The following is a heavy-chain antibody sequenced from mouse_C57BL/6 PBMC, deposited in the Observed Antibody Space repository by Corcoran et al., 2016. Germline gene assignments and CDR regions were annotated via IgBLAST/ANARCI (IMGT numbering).Heavy chain of an antibody. Sequence: QVQLQQSGAELMKPGASVKLSCKATGYTFTGYWIEWVKQRPGHGLEWIGEILPGSGSTNYNEKFKGKATFTADTSSNTAYMQLSSLTPEDSAIYYCASSSTVVATRVFAYWGQGTLVTVSA. CDR3: ASSSTVVATRVFAY. D-gene: IGHD1-1*01. V-gene: IGHV1-9*01. J-gene: IGHJ3*01. CDR2: ILPGSGST. CDR1: GYTFTGYW.